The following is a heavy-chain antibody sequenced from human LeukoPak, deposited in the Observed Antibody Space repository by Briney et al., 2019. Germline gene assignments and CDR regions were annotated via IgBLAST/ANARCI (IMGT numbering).Heavy chain of an antibody. CDR3: ARDPPTYYYILTGYLPHYYYYYMDV. CDR2: INHSGST. V-gene: IGHV4-34*01. Sequence: SETLSLTCAVYGGSFSGYYWSWVRQPPGKGLEWVGEINHSGSTNYNPSLKSRVTISVDTSKNQFSLKLSSVTAADTAVYYCARDPPTYYYILTGYLPHYYYYYMDVWGKGTTVTISS. J-gene: IGHJ6*03. CDR1: GGSFSGYY. D-gene: IGHD3-9*01.